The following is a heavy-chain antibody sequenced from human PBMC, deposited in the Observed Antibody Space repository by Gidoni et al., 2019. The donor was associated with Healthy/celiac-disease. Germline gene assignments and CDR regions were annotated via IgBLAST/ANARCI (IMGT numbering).Heavy chain of an antibody. J-gene: IGHJ4*02. CDR2: ISGSGGST. D-gene: IGHD3-16*01. Sequence: EVQLLESGGGLVQPGGSLRLSCAASGFTFRTYAMSWVRQAPGKGLVWVSAISGSGGSTYYADSVKVRFTISRDNSKNTLYLQMNSLRAEDTAVYYCAKNTGGNYWGQGTLVTVSS. V-gene: IGHV3-23*01. CDR3: AKNTGGNY. CDR1: GFTFRTYA.